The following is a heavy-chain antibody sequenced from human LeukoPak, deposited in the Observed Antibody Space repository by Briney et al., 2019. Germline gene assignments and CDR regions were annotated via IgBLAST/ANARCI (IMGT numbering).Heavy chain of an antibody. J-gene: IGHJ3*02. CDR1: GFTFSNYR. D-gene: IGHD6-19*01. Sequence: GGSPRLSCEASGFTFSNYRMNWVRQAPGKGLEWVSSISSSSTYKYYADSVTGRFTISRDNAKNSLYLQMEGLRAEDTAVYYCANTGIAVAGHAFDIWGQGTMVTVSS. CDR2: ISSSSTYK. CDR3: ANTGIAVAGHAFDI. V-gene: IGHV3-21*04.